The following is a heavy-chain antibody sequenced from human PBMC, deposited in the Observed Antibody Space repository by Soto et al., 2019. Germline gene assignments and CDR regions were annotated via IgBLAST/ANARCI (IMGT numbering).Heavy chain of an antibody. D-gene: IGHD3-10*01. CDR2: IYYSGST. Sequence: SETLSLTCTVSGGSISSGDYYWSWIRQPPGKGLEWIGYIYYSGSTYYNPSLKSRVTISVDTAKNQFSLKVSSVTAADTAVYYCARVRKGVYELDYWGQGTLVTVSS. CDR1: GGSISSGDYY. J-gene: IGHJ4*02. CDR3: ARVRKGVYELDY. V-gene: IGHV4-30-4*01.